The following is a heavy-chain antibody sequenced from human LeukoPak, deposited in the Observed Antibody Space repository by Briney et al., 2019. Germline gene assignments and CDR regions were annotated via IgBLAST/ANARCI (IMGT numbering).Heavy chain of an antibody. CDR1: GFTFDDYG. CDR3: AREAYSYGYGGAYFDY. Sequence: GGSLRLSCAASGFTFDDYGMSWVRQAPGKGLEWVSGINWNGGSTGYADSVKGRFTISRDNAKNSLYLQMNSLRAEDTAVYYCAREAYSYGYGGAYFDYWGQGTLVTVSS. D-gene: IGHD5-18*01. J-gene: IGHJ4*02. V-gene: IGHV3-20*04. CDR2: INWNGGST.